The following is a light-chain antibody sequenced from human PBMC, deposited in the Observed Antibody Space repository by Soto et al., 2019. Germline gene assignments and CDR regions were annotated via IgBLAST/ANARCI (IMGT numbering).Light chain of an antibody. CDR3: QQYNSYSIFT. J-gene: IGKJ3*01. CDR1: QSISSW. Sequence: DIPMTQSPSTLSASVGDRVTITCRASQSISSWLAWYQQKPGKAPKLLIYDASSLESGGPSMFSGSGSGTEFTLTISSLQPDDFATYYCQQYNSYSIFTFGPGTKVDIK. CDR2: DAS. V-gene: IGKV1-5*01.